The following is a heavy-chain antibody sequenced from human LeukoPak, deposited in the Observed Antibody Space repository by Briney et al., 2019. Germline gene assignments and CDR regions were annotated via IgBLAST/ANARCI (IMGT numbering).Heavy chain of an antibody. V-gene: IGHV3-23*01. CDR3: AKDVGEYGVYTFYY. CDR2: ISGSGGST. Sequence: PGGSLRLSCAASGFTFSSYAMSWVRQAPGKGLEWASAISGSGGSTYYADSVKGRFTISRDNSKTTLYLQMNSLRAEEPAVYCCAKDVGEYGVYTFYYWGQGALVTVSS. D-gene: IGHD4-17*01. J-gene: IGHJ4*02. CDR1: GFTFSSYA.